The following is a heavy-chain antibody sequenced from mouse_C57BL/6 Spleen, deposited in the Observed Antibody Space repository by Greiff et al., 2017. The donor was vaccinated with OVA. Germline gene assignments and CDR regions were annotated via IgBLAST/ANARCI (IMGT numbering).Heavy chain of an antibody. CDR2: IRNKANNHAT. CDR1: GFTFSDAW. CDR3: TSSLLYLRAMDY. D-gene: IGHD2-12*01. J-gene: IGHJ4*01. V-gene: IGHV6-6*01. Sequence: EVMLVESGGGLVQPGGSMKLSCAASGFTFSDAWMDWVRQSPEKGLEWVAEIRNKANNHATYYAESVKGRFTISRDDSKSSVYLQMNSLRAEDTGIYYCTSSLLYLRAMDYWGQGTSVTVSS.